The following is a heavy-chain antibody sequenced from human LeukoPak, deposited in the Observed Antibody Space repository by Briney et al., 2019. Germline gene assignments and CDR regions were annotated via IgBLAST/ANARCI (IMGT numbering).Heavy chain of an antibody. CDR2: IYPGDSNT. Sequence: GESLKISCKGSGYSFTNYWIVWVRQMPGRGLEYMGFIYPGDSNTRYSPSFQGQVTISADKSISTAYLQWSSLKASDTAMYYCARHCSSTSCAPLNAFDIWGQGTMVTVSS. CDR1: GYSFTNYW. V-gene: IGHV5-51*01. D-gene: IGHD2-2*01. CDR3: ARHCSSTSCAPLNAFDI. J-gene: IGHJ3*02.